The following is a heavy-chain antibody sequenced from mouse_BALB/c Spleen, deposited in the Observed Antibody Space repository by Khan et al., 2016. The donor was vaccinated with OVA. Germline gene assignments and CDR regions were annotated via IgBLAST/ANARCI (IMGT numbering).Heavy chain of an antibody. Sequence: EVQLVESGPGLVKPSQSLSLTCTVTGYSITSGYGWNWIRQFPGNKLEWMGYISYSGSTNYNPSLNSRISITRDTSKNQFLLQLNSVTTEDTATYYCARTARIKYWGQGTTLTVSS. D-gene: IGHD1-2*01. CDR2: ISYSGST. V-gene: IGHV3-2*02. CDR1: GYSITSGYG. CDR3: ARTARIKY. J-gene: IGHJ2*01.